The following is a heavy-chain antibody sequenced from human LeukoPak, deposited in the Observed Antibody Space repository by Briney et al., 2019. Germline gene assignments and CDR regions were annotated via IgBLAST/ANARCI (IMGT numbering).Heavy chain of an antibody. CDR2: INSDGSDT. J-gene: IGHJ4*02. V-gene: IGHV3-74*01. CDR3: ASDDGYSSFDY. D-gene: IGHD5-24*01. CDR1: GINFSIYW. Sequence: GGSLRLSCAASGINFSIYWMHWVRQAPGKGLVWVSRINSDGSDTSYADSEKGRFTISRDNAKNTLYLQINSLRAEDTAVYYCASDDGYSSFDYWGQGTLVTVSS.